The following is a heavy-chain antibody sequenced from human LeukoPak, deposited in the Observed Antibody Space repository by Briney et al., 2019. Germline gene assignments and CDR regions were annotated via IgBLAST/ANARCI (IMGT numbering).Heavy chain of an antibody. V-gene: IGHV1-8*03. CDR2: MNPNSGNT. J-gene: IGHJ2*01. CDR1: GYTFTSYD. Sequence: ASVKVSCKASGYTFTSYDINWVRQATGQGLEWMGWMNPNSGNTGYAQKFQGRVTITTDTSTSTAYMELRSLRSDDTAVYYCARETVGATNWYFDLWGRGTLVTVSS. CDR3: ARETVGATNWYFDL. D-gene: IGHD1-26*01.